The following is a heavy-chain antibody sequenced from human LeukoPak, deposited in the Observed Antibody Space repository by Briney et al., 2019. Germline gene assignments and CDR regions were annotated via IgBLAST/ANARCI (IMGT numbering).Heavy chain of an antibody. CDR3: ARGGPTTYYDFWSGYFPNYYYYYMDV. D-gene: IGHD3-3*01. CDR2: ISSSSSYI. V-gene: IGHV3-21*01. CDR1: GFTFSSYS. J-gene: IGHJ6*03. Sequence: PGGSLRLSCAASGFTFSSYSMNWVRQAPGEGLEWVSSISSSSSYIYYADSVKGRYTVSRDNAKNSLYLQMNSLRAEDTAVYYCARGGPTTYYDFWSGYFPNYYYYYMDVWGKGTTVTVSS.